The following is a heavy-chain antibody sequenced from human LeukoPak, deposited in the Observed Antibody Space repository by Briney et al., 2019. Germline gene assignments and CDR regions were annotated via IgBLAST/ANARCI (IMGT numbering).Heavy chain of an antibody. Sequence: SETLSLTCAVYGGSFSGYYWSWIRQPPGKGLEWIGEINHSGSTNYNPSLKSRVTMSVDTSKNQFSLKLSSVTAADTAVYYCARALYYYDSSGYEGAFDIWGQGTMVTVSS. J-gene: IGHJ3*02. V-gene: IGHV4-34*01. CDR1: GGSFSGYY. CDR2: INHSGST. CDR3: ARALYYYDSSGYEGAFDI. D-gene: IGHD3-22*01.